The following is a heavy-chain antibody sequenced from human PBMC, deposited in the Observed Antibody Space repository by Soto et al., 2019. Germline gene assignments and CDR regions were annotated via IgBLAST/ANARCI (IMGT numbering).Heavy chain of an antibody. J-gene: IGHJ4*02. CDR2: INHSGST. CDR1: GGSFSGYY. CDR3: ARLTLHDY. V-gene: IGHV4-34*01. Sequence: SETLSLTCAVYGGSFSGYYWSWIRQPPGKGLEWIGEINHSGSTNYNPSLKSRVTISVDTSKNQFSLKLSSVTAADTAVYYCARLTLHDYWGQGTLVTVSS.